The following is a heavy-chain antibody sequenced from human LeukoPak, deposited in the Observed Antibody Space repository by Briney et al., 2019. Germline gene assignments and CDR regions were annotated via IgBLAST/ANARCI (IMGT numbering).Heavy chain of an antibody. CDR2: IYYSGST. CDR1: GGSISSYY. J-gene: IGHJ3*02. Sequence: SETLSLTCTVSGGSISSYYWSWIRQPPGKRLEWIGYIYYSGSTNYNPSLKSRVTISVDTSKNQFSLKLSSVTAADTAVYYCARDFDAGYDAFDIWGQGTMVTVSS. V-gene: IGHV4-59*01. D-gene: IGHD3-9*01. CDR3: ARDFDAGYDAFDI.